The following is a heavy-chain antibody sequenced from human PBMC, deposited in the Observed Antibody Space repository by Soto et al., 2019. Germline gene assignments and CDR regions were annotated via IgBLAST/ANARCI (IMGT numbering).Heavy chain of an antibody. Sequence: PGGSLRLSCAASGFTFSDYYMSWIRQAPGKGLEWVSYISSSGSTIYYADSVKGRFTISRDNAKNSLYLQMNSLRAEDTAVYFCARGGSSWLIHDAFDIWGQGTMVTVSS. CDR2: ISSSGSTI. V-gene: IGHV3-11*01. J-gene: IGHJ3*02. D-gene: IGHD6-13*01. CDR1: GFTFSDYY. CDR3: ARGGSSWLIHDAFDI.